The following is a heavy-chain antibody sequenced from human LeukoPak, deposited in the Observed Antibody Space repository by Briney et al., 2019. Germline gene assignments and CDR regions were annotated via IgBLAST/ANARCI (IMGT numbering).Heavy chain of an antibody. Sequence: GGSLRLSCAASGFNFGSYTMHWVRQAPGKGLEWVSSISSRSTFIHYADSVKGRFTISRDNSKSSLLLLMNSLRAEDTAVYYCVLSQANSITQFFDYWGQGALVTVSS. J-gene: IGHJ4*02. CDR1: GFNFGSYT. CDR3: VLSQANSITQFFDY. CDR2: ISSRSTFI. D-gene: IGHD2/OR15-2a*01. V-gene: IGHV3-21*01.